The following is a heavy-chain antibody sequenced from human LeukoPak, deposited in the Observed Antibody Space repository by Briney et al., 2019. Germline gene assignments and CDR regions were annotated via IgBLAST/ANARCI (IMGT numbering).Heavy chain of an antibody. Sequence: ASVKVSCKASGYTFTSYGISWVRQAPGQGLEWMGWISAYNGNTNYAQELQGRVTMTTDTSTSTAYMELRSLRSDDTAVYYCARDVGQQLATSYYYYYMDVWGKGTTVTVSS. D-gene: IGHD6-13*01. CDR2: ISAYNGNT. J-gene: IGHJ6*03. CDR3: ARDVGQQLATSYYYYYMDV. CDR1: GYTFTSYG. V-gene: IGHV1-18*01.